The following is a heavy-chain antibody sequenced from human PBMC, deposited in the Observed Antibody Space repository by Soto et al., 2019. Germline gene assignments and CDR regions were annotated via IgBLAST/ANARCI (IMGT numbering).Heavy chain of an antibody. V-gene: IGHV1-2*04. CDR3: ARSRDLESGSYQLDAFDI. CDR2: INPNSGGT. D-gene: IGHD1-26*01. Sequence: ASVKVSCKASGYTFTGYYMHWVRQAPGQGLEWMGWINPNSGGTNYAQKFQGWVTMTRDTSISTAYMELSRLRSDDTAGYYCARSRDLESGSYQLDAFDIWGQGTMVTVSS. CDR1: GYTFTGYY. J-gene: IGHJ3*02.